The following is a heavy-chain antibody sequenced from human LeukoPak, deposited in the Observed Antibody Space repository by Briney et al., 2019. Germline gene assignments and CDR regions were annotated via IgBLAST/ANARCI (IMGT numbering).Heavy chain of an antibody. D-gene: IGHD1-26*01. CDR3: ARVGGSSAGAFDI. V-gene: IGHV6-1*01. J-gene: IGHJ3*02. CDR2: TYYRSTWYN. Sequence: SQTLSLTCAISGDSVSSNSAVWNWIRQSPLRGLEWLGRTYYRSTWYNDYAVSVKSRIIINSDTSKNHFSLQPNSVTPEDTAVYYCARVGGSSAGAFDIWGQGTMVTVSS. CDR1: GDSVSSNSAV.